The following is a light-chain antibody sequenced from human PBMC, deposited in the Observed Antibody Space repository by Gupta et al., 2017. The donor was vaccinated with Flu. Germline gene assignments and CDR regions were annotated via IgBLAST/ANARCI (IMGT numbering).Light chain of an antibody. CDR2: EVN. CDR3: CSYEYTRTPVV. V-gene: IGLV2-11*01. CDR1: RSDVGGHKF. Sequence: QSALTQPRSVSGSPGQSVTISCTGTRSDVGGHKFVSWYQRHAGKAPKVIIYEVNIRPAGVPDRFSGSKSGTTASLHITGLQAEDEADYYCCSYEYTRTPVVFGTGTTLTVL. J-gene: IGLJ2*01.